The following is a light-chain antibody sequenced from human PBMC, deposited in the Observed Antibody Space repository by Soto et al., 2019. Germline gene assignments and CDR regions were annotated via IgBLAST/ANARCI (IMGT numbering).Light chain of an antibody. CDR1: QSVGGN. J-gene: IGKJ5*01. Sequence: TVLAQSPATLSLSPGERATLSCRASQSVGGNVAWYQQIPGQPPKLLIFGASSRATGIAVRFSGSGSGTDFTLTISSLEPEDFAVYYCQQRSNWPITFGQGTRLEIK. V-gene: IGKV3-11*01. CDR2: GAS. CDR3: QQRSNWPIT.